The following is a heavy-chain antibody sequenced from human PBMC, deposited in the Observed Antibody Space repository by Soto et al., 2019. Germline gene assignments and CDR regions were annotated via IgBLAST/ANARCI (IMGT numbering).Heavy chain of an antibody. J-gene: IGHJ4*02. Sequence: SETLSLTCPVSGGSISSYYWSWIRQPPGKGLEWIGYIYYSGSTNYNPSLKSRVTISVDTSKNQFSLKLSSVTAADTAVYYCAGGITIFGVAPFDYWGQGTLVTVSS. CDR1: GGSISSYY. D-gene: IGHD3-3*01. CDR2: IYYSGST. V-gene: IGHV4-59*01. CDR3: AGGITIFGVAPFDY.